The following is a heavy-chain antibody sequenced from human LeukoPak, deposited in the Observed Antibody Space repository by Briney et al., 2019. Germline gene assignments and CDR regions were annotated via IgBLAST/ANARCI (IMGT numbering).Heavy chain of an antibody. CDR2: IYHSGAT. J-gene: IGHJ4*02. Sequence: SSETLSLTCSVSDVSITNAYYWGWIRQPPGRGLEYLGNIYHSGATYYNPSLKSRVTISVDTSRNHFSLKLSSVTAADTAFYYCARLITSGSYYFDLWGQGTLVTVPS. V-gene: IGHV4-38-2*02. CDR3: ARLITSGSYYFDL. D-gene: IGHD6-19*01. CDR1: DVSITNAYY.